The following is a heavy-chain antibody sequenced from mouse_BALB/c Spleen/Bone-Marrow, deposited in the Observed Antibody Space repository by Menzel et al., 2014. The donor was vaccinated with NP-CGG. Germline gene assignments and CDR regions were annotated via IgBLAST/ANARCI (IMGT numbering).Heavy chain of an antibody. V-gene: IGHV14-3*02. Sequence: EVQLQQFGAELVKPGASVKLSCTASGFNIKDTYMHWVKQRPEQGLEWIGRIDPANGNTKYDPKLQGKATITADTSSNTACLQLSSVTSEDAAVYYCARIYYYGRGYFDYWGQGTTLTVSS. CDR1: GFNIKDTY. D-gene: IGHD1-1*01. CDR2: IDPANGNT. J-gene: IGHJ2*01. CDR3: ARIYYYGRGYFDY.